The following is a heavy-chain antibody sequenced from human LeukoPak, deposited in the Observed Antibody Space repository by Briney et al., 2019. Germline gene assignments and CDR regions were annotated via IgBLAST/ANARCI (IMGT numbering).Heavy chain of an antibody. CDR2: IIPIFGTA. Sequence: LGRPCCSPALATLSTSAISWGRGARGHGLEGRGGIIPIFGTANYAQKFQTRVTITADKSTSTAYMELSSLRSEDTAVYSCARVALGIYTSYYYGMDVWGKGTTVTVSS. CDR3: ARVALGIYTSYYYGMDV. D-gene: IGHD4-11*01. CDR1: LATLSTSA. J-gene: IGHJ6*04. V-gene: IGHV1-69*06.